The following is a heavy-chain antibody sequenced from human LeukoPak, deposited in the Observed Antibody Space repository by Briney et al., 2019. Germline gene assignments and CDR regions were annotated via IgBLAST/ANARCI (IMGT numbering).Heavy chain of an antibody. V-gene: IGHV4-59*01. D-gene: IGHD6-6*01. CDR3: ARGVAARLHFQN. Sequence: SETLSLTCTVSGGSISTYYWNWIRQPPGKGLEWIGYIYHSGSTNYNPSLQSRVTISVDLSKNQFSLNLKSVSAADAAVYYCARGVAARLHFQNWGQGTMVTVSS. CDR1: GGSISTYY. CDR2: IYHSGST. J-gene: IGHJ1*01.